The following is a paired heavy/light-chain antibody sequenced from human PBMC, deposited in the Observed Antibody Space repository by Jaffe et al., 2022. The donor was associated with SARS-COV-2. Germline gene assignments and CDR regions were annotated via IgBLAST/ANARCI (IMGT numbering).Light chain of an antibody. CDR2: DNN. V-gene: IGLV1-51*01. CDR1: SSNIGANY. Sequence: QSVLTQPPSVSAAPGQKVTISCSGSSSNIGANYVSWYQQLPGTAPKLLIYDNNERPSGIPDRFSGSKSGTSATLGITGLQTGDEADYYCVTWDSSLGAVVFGGGTKLTVL. CDR3: VTWDSSLGAVV. J-gene: IGLJ3*02.
Heavy chain of an antibody. V-gene: IGHV4-39*01. D-gene: IGHD5-12*01. CDR3: ARHAPSVAIDY. CDR2: IYYSGST. Sequence: QLQLQESGPGLVRPSETLSLTCTVSGGSISSTNYYWDWFRQPPGKGLEWVGSIYYSGSTYYTPSLKSRLTISVDTSKNQFSLKLSSVTAADTAVYYCARHAPSVAIDYWGQGALVTVSS. J-gene: IGHJ4*02. CDR1: GGSISSTNYY.